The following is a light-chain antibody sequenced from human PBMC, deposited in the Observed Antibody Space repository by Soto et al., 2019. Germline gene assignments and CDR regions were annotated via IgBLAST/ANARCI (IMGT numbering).Light chain of an antibody. CDR2: GAS. Sequence: EVVMTQSPATLSVSPGERVTLSCRASQSINAHLAWYQQKPGQAPRLLSHGASTRATGIPARFSGSGFGTEFILTISSLQSEDFAVYYCQQYNTWLWTFGQGTKVEIQ. CDR3: QQYNTWLWT. CDR1: QSINAH. V-gene: IGKV3-15*01. J-gene: IGKJ1*01.